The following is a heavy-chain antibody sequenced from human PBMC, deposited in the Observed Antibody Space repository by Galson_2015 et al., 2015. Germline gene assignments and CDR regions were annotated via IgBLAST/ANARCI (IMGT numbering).Heavy chain of an antibody. Sequence: SLRLSCAASGFTFSSYEMNWVRQAPGKGLEWVSYISSSGSTIYYADSVKGRFTISRDNAKNSLYLQMNSLRAEDTAVYYCARDIVYDSGDFDYWGQGTLVTVSS. CDR2: ISSSGSTI. V-gene: IGHV3-48*03. J-gene: IGHJ4*02. D-gene: IGHD3-22*01. CDR1: GFTFSSYE. CDR3: ARDIVYDSGDFDY.